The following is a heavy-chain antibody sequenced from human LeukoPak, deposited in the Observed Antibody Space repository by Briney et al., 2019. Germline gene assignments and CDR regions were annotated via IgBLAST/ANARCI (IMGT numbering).Heavy chain of an antibody. V-gene: IGHV4-39*01. Sequence: PSETLSLTCSVSAGSISSSSSYWGWIRQPPGKGLEWIANVYYTGNSFYNPSLKSRITVSVDTSKNQFSLKLTSVTAADTAVYYYSHSYILDRPFAYYFDYWGQGALVTVSS. D-gene: IGHD3-9*01. CDR1: AGSISSSSSY. J-gene: IGHJ4*02. CDR3: SHSYILDRPFAYYFDY. CDR2: VYYTGNS.